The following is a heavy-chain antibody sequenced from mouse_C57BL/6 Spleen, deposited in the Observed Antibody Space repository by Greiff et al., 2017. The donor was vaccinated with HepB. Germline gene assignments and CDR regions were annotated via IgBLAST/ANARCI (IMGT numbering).Heavy chain of an antibody. Sequence: VKLQQPGAELVKPGASVKLSCKASGYTFTSYWMHWVKQRPGRGLEWIGRIDPNSGGTKYNEKFKSKATLTVDKPSSTAYMQLSSLTSEDSAVYYCARARRDYDYDGWYFDVWGTGTTVTVSS. V-gene: IGHV1-72*01. CDR1: GYTFTSYW. J-gene: IGHJ1*03. D-gene: IGHD2-4*01. CDR2: IDPNSGGT. CDR3: ARARRDYDYDGWYFDV.